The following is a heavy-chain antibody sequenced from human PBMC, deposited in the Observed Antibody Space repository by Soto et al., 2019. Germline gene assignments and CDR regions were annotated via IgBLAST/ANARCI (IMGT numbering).Heavy chain of an antibody. Sequence: PGESLKISCAASGFTFSNYAMSWVRQAPGKELEWVSGISSSDGNTRYADSVKGRFTISRDNSKDTLYLQMNSLRAEDTAVYSCAKSSRGWFRFDYWGQGTLVTVSS. V-gene: IGHV3-23*01. CDR2: ISSSDGNT. CDR1: GFTFSNYA. D-gene: IGHD6-19*01. CDR3: AKSSRGWFRFDY. J-gene: IGHJ4*02.